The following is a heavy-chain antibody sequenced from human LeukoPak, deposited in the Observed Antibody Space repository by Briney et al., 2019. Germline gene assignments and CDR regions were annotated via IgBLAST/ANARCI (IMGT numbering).Heavy chain of an antibody. CDR1: GFTVSSNY. J-gene: IGHJ4*02. D-gene: IGHD2-15*01. Sequence: GGSLRLSCAASGFTVSSNYMSWVRQAPGKGLEWDSVIYSGGSKYYADSVKARFTISRDNSKNTLYLQMNSLRAGAAPVYYWAKAPVPTCSGAYCHPFDYWSQGTLVTVSS. CDR2: IYSGGSK. CDR3: AKAPVPTCSGAYCHPFDY. V-gene: IGHV3-66*01.